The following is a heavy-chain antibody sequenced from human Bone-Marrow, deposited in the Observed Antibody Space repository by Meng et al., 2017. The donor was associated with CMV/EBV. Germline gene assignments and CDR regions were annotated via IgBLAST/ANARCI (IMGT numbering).Heavy chain of an antibody. J-gene: IGHJ4*02. V-gene: IGHV3-23*01. Sequence: GGSLRLSCAASGFTFSSYAMSWVRQAPGKGLEWVLGISNSGGSTYYADSVKGRFTISRDNSKNTLYLQMNSLRAEDTAVYYCAKILRYLDCYFDFWGQGTRVTGYS. D-gene: IGHD3-9*01. CDR2: ISNSGGST. CDR1: GFTFSSYA. CDR3: AKILRYLDCYFDF.